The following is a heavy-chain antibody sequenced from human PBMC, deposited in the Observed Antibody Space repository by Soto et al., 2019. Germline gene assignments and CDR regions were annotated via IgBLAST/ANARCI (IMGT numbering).Heavy chain of an antibody. CDR1: GYTFTSYY. Sequence: GASVKVSCKASGYTFTSYYMHWVRQAPGQGLEWMGIINPSGGSTSYAQKFQGRVTMTRDTSTSTVYMELSSLKTEDTAVYYCTRGPLEADSSGWYGWVERGDPVSYWGQGTLVTVSS. CDR2: INPSGGST. V-gene: IGHV1-46*03. CDR3: TRGPLEADSSGWYGWVERGDPVSY. J-gene: IGHJ4*02. D-gene: IGHD6-19*01.